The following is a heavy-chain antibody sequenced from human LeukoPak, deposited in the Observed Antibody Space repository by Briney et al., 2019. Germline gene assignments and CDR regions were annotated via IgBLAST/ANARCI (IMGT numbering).Heavy chain of an antibody. J-gene: IGHJ4*02. CDR2: INPNSGGT. Sequence: ASVKVSCKASGYTFTGYYMHWVRQAPGQGLEWMGWINPNSGGTNYAQKFQGRVTMTRDTSISTAYMELSRLRSDDTAVYYCARDHYRTYDILTGTIDYWGQGTLVTVSS. CDR3: ARDHYRTYDILTGTIDY. CDR1: GYTFTGYY. V-gene: IGHV1-2*02. D-gene: IGHD3-9*01.